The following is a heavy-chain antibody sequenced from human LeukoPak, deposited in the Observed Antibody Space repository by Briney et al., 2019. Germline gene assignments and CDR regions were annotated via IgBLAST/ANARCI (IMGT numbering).Heavy chain of an antibody. Sequence: SETLSLTCTVSGGSISSSSYYWGWIRQPPGKGLEWIGSIYYSGSTYYNPSLKGRVTISVDTSKNQFSLKLSSVTAADTAVYYCARPYDILTGYYYWGQGTLVTVSS. D-gene: IGHD3-9*01. V-gene: IGHV4-39*01. CDR2: IYYSGST. J-gene: IGHJ4*02. CDR1: GGSISSSSYY. CDR3: ARPYDILTGYYY.